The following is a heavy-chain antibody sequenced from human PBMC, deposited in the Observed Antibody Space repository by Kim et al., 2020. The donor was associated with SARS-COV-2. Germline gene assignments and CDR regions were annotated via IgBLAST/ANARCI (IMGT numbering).Heavy chain of an antibody. CDR3: ARGRSGSYFPSYYYYGMDV. J-gene: IGHJ6*01. CDR2: IYYSGST. Sequence: SETLSLTCTVSGGSISSYYWNWIRQPPGKGLEWIGYIYYSGSTNYNPSLKSRVTISVDTSKNQFSLKLNSVSAADTAVYYCARGRSGSYFPSYYYYGMDV. D-gene: IGHD1-26*01. V-gene: IGHV4-59*08. CDR1: GGSISSYY.